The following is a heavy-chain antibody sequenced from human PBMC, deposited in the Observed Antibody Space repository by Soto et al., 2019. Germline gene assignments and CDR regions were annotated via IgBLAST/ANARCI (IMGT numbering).Heavy chain of an antibody. D-gene: IGHD3-16*02. J-gene: IGHJ4*02. CDR1: GGSFSGYY. CDR2: INHSGST. CDR3: ARKYYDYIWGSYRSPFDY. V-gene: IGHV4-34*01. Sequence: SETLSLTCAVYGGSFSGYYWSWIRQPPGKGLEWIGEINHSGSTNYNPSLKSRVTISVDTSKNQFSLKLSSVTAADTAVYYCARKYYDYIWGSYRSPFDYWGQGTLVTVSS.